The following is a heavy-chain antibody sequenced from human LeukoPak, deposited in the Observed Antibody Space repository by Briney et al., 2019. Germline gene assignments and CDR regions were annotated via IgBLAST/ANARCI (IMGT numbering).Heavy chain of an antibody. Sequence: GRSLRLSCAASGFTFADSAMHWVRQVPGKGLGWATGISWNSGLKRYADSLKGRFTISRDNATNSPYLQINNRRRDDTAFYYCAKAPPYCSDSSGYIQHWGQGTLVTVSS. CDR3: AKAPPYCSDSSGYIQH. CDR2: ISWNSGLK. CDR1: GFTFADSA. J-gene: IGHJ1*01. V-gene: IGHV3-9*01. D-gene: IGHD3-22*01.